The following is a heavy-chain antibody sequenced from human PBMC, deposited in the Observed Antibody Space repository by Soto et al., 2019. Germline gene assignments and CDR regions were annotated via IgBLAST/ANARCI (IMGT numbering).Heavy chain of an antibody. CDR1: GFTFSSYG. J-gene: IGHJ4*02. Sequence: GGSLRLSCAASGFTFSSYGMHWVRQAPGKGLEWVAVIWYDGSNKYDADSVKGRFTISRDNSKNTLYLQMNSLRAEDTGVYYCARDHSLGYCSSTSCYNDYWGQGTLVTVSS. D-gene: IGHD2-2*01. V-gene: IGHV3-33*01. CDR2: IWYDGSNK. CDR3: ARDHSLGYCSSTSCYNDY.